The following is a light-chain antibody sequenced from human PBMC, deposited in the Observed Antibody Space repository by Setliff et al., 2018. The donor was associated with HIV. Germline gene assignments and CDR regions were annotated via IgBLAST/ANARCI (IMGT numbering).Light chain of an antibody. CDR1: SSDVGGYNY. CDR2: EVS. CDR3: SSYAGSNNFRV. V-gene: IGLV2-8*01. J-gene: IGLJ1*01. Sequence: QSVLTQPASVSGSPGQSITISCTGTSSDVGGYNYVSWYQQYPGKAPKLMIYEVSKRPSGVPDRFSGSKSGNTASLTVSGLQAEDEADYYCSSYAGSNNFRVFGTGTRSPS.